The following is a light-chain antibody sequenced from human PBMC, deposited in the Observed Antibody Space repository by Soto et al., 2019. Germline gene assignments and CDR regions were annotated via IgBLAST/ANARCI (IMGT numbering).Light chain of an antibody. J-gene: IGLJ1*01. CDR1: SSDVGGYNY. Sequence: QSVLTQPASVSGSPGQSVTISCTGTSSDVGGYNYVSWYQQHPGKVPKLMIYDVSDRPSGVSNRFSGSKSGNTASLTISGLQAEDEADYYCSSFTGSTSYVFGSGTKVTV. CDR2: DVS. CDR3: SSFTGSTSYV. V-gene: IGLV2-14*03.